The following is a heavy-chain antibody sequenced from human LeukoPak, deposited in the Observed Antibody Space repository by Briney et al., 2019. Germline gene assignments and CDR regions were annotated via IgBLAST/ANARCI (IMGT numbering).Heavy chain of an antibody. CDR1: GFTFSNYS. CDR3: ARSCDGDCYSDY. Sequence: NPGGSLRLSCAASGFTFSNYSMNWVRQAPGKGLEWVSSIGSTSNFRYYADSLKGRVTISRDNAKNSLYLQMSSLRVEDTAVYYCARSCDGDCYSDYWGQGTLVTVPS. V-gene: IGHV3-21*01. D-gene: IGHD2-21*02. CDR2: IGSTSNFR. J-gene: IGHJ4*02.